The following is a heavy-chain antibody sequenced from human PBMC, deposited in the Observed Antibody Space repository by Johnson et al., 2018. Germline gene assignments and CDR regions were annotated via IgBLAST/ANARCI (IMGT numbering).Heavy chain of an antibody. CDR3: AKEAPYSSGGSNYMDV. CDR1: GFTFSSYG. CDR2: ISYEGSNK. J-gene: IGHJ6*03. Sequence: QVQLVESGGGVVQPGRSLRLSCAASGFTFSSYGVHWVRQAPGKGLEWVAVISYEGSNKYYADSVKGRFTIYKENYKNTLYLQMKSLKTEDTAVYYCAKEAPYSSGGSNYMDVWGKGTTVTVSS. D-gene: IGHD6-19*01. V-gene: IGHV3-30*18.